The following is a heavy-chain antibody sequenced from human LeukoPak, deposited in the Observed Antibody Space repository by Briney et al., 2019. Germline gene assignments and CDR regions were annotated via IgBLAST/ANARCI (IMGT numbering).Heavy chain of an antibody. CDR2: ISGDSDNK. J-gene: IGHJ4*02. D-gene: IGHD3-10*01. CDR1: GFNVAAYA. CDR3: AIAYESGSFYRAFAY. Sequence: GGSLRLSCAASGFNVAAYAMYWVRQPPGKSLEWVSLISGDSDNKYSAASVKGRFAISRDSSKNSLYLQMNSLTTEDTALYYCAIAYESGSFYRAFAYWGQGALVTVSS. V-gene: IGHV3-43*02.